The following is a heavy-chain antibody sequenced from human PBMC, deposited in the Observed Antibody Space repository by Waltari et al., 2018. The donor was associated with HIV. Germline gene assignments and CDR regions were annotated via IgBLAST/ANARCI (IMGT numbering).Heavy chain of an antibody. J-gene: IGHJ4*02. Sequence: QVQLLQSGAEVKNPGASVKVSCKASGYTFSTYEINWVRQATGRGLEWMGWTNPKSGNTGYAQRFQDRVTMSRDTSTGTAYMELSSLRPEDTATYYCARKFCSLTDCYQIDYWGQGTQVTVSS. D-gene: IGHD2-2*01. CDR1: GYTFSTYE. V-gene: IGHV1-8*01. CDR3: ARKFCSLTDCYQIDY. CDR2: TNPKSGNT.